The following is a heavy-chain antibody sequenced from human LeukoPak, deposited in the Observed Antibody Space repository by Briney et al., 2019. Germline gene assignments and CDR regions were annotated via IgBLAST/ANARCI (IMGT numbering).Heavy chain of an antibody. V-gene: IGHV3-48*01. CDR2: ISSSSSTI. D-gene: IGHD6-19*01. CDR1: GFTFSSYS. J-gene: IGHJ4*02. CDR3: AKETKSSGWYGPFDY. Sequence: GGSLRLSCAASGFTFSSYSMNWVRQAPGKGLEWVSYISSSSSTIYYADSVKGRFTISRDNAKNSLYLQMNSLRAEDTAVYYCAKETKSSGWYGPFDYWGQGTLVTVSS.